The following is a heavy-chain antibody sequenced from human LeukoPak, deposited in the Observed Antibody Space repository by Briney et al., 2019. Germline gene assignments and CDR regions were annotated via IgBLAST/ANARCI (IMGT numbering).Heavy chain of an antibody. CDR1: GFTFSSHS. CDR2: ISPDSGYI. J-gene: IGHJ4*02. CDR3: APFSAVTHYYFDY. Sequence: PGVSLRLSCAASGFTFSSHSLMWVRQAPGKGLEWVSSISPDSGYIYYADSVKGRFTISRDNAENSLFLQMNSLGAEDTAVYYCAPFSAVTHYYFDYWGQGTLVTVSS. D-gene: IGHD6-13*01. V-gene: IGHV3-21*01.